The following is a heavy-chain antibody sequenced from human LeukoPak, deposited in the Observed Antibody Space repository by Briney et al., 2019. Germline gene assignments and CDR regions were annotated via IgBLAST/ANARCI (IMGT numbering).Heavy chain of an antibody. CDR2: INHSGST. D-gene: IGHD4-17*01. Sequence: GSLRLSCAASGFIFSNYGMNWVRQAPGKGLEWIGEINHSGSTNYNPSLKSRVTISVDTSKNQFSLKLSSVTAADTAVYYCARGGGRATVTQKWYFDLWGRGTLVTVSS. V-gene: IGHV4-34*01. CDR3: ARGGGRATVTQKWYFDL. CDR1: GFIFSNYG. J-gene: IGHJ2*01.